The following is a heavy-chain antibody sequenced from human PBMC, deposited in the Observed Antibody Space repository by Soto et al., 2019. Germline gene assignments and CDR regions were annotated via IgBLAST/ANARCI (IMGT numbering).Heavy chain of an antibody. CDR2: TYYRSKWYN. CDR3: ARDQEDGIAARPRYYYYGMDV. Sequence: SPTLSLTCAISGDSVSSNSAAWNWIRQSPSRGLEWLGRTYYRSKWYNDYAVSVKSRITINPDTSKNQFSLQLNSVTPEDTAVYYCARDQEDGIAARPRYYYYGMDVWGQGTTVTVSS. D-gene: IGHD6-6*01. CDR1: GDSVSSNSAA. V-gene: IGHV6-1*01. J-gene: IGHJ6*02.